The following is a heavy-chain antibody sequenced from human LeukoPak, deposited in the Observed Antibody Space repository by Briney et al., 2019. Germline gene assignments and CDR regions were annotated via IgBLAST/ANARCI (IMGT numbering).Heavy chain of an antibody. Sequence: GGSLRLSCAASGFTFSGYTMTWVRQSPGKGLEWVSHISSSGSDIYYADSVKGRFTISRDNAKNSLYLQMNSLRAEDTAVYYCAKGLYYYDTSGYLTFDYWGPGTLVTVSS. D-gene: IGHD3-22*01. J-gene: IGHJ4*02. CDR3: AKGLYYYDTSGYLTFDY. CDR1: GFTFSGYT. V-gene: IGHV3-21*05. CDR2: ISSSGSDI.